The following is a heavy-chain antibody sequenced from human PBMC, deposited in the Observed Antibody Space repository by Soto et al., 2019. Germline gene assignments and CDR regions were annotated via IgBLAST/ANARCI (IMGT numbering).Heavy chain of an antibody. CDR1: GGSISSSSYY. D-gene: IGHD3-3*01. J-gene: IGHJ6*02. CDR2: IYYSGST. CDR3: ARHLSIFGVVRYYYGMEV. V-gene: IGHV4-39*01. Sequence: SETLSLTCTVSGGSISSSSYYWGWIRQPPGKGLEWIGSIYYSGSTYYNPSLKSRVTISVDTSKNQFSLKLSSVTAADTAVYYCARHLSIFGVVRYYYGMEVWGQGTTVTVSS.